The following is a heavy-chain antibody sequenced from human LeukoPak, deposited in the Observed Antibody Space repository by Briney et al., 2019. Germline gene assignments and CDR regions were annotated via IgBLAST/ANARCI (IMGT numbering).Heavy chain of an antibody. CDR1: GGSFSGYY. V-gene: IGHV4-34*01. CDR3: ASLPYCTNGVCSTNYFDY. J-gene: IGHJ4*02. Sequence: PSETLSLTCAVYGGSFSGYYWSWIRQPPGKGLEWIGEINHSGITNYNPSLKSRVTISVDTSKNQFSLKLSSVTAADTAVYYCASLPYCTNGVCSTNYFDYWGQGTLVTVSS. CDR2: INHSGIT. D-gene: IGHD2-8*01.